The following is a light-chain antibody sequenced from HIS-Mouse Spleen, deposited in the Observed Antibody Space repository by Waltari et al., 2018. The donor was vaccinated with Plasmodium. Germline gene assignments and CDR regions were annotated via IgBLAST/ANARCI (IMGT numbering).Light chain of an antibody. J-gene: IGLJ2*01. CDR1: SSDVGGYNY. CDR3: RSYAGSNRWV. V-gene: IGLV2-8*01. Sequence: QSALTQPPSASGSPGQSVTISCTGTSSDVGGYNYVSWYQQNPGKAPNLRIYEVSKRPSGVPARVPGVKSRNTAFLSVSGLQVEEGADYYGRSYAGSNRWVFGGGTKLTVL. CDR2: EVS.